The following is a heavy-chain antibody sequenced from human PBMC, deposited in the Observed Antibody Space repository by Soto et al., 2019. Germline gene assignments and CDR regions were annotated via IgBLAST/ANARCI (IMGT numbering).Heavy chain of an antibody. CDR2: INPKTGGT. D-gene: IGHD1-26*01. V-gene: IGHV1-2*02. CDR1: GYTFTYYY. J-gene: IGHJ4*02. Sequence: ASVKVSCKASGYTFTYYYMHWVRQAPGQGLEWMGWINPKTGGTNYVQKFQGRVTMTRDTSITTAYMELSRLRSDDTAVYYCARDVVGHDYFDSWGEGTLVTXSS. CDR3: ARDVVGHDYFDS.